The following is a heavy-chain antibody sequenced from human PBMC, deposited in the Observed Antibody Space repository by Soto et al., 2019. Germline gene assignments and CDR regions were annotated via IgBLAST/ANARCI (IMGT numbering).Heavy chain of an antibody. J-gene: IGHJ4*02. CDR1: GFSFSSYG. D-gene: IGHD3-10*01. V-gene: IGHV3-33*01. CDR2: IWYDGSKT. CDR3: VRDRTTMLRGPRVSFDY. Sequence: TGGSLRLSCAASGFSFSSYGMHWVRQAPGKELEWVALIWYDGSKTYYADSVKGRFTISRDNSRNTYYLHMNSLRAEDTAVYYCVRDRTTMLRGPRVSFDYWGQGTLVTVSS.